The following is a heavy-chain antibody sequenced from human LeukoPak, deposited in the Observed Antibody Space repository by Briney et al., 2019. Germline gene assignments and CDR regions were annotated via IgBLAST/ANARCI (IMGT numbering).Heavy chain of an antibody. D-gene: IGHD5-18*01. CDR3: AGDTAMVRGSRGYYYYMDV. CDR1: GFTFSSYS. CDR2: IRYDGSNK. V-gene: IGHV3-30*02. Sequence: GGSLRLSCAASGFTFSSYSMNWVRQAPGKGLEWVAFIRYDGSNKYYADSVKGRFTISRDNSKNTLYLQMNSLRAEDTAVYYCAGDTAMVRGSRGYYYYMDVWGKGTTVTVSS. J-gene: IGHJ6*03.